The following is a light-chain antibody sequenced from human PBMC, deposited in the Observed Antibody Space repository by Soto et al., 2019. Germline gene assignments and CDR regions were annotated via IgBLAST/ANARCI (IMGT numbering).Light chain of an antibody. CDR3: QQCNTWPWT. V-gene: IGKV3-15*01. CDR1: QGVGSN. Sequence: EIVMTQSPATLSVSPGERATLSCRASQGVGSNLAWFQQKPGQAPRLLIYGASSRATGIPARFSATGSGTEFTLTVSSLQSEDFAVYYCQQCNTWPWTFGQGTKVEI. J-gene: IGKJ1*01. CDR2: GAS.